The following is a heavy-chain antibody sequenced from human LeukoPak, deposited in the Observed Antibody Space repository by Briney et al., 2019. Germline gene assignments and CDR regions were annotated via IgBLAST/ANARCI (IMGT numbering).Heavy chain of an antibody. V-gene: IGHV3-21*01. Sequence: GGSLRLSCAASGFTFSTYSMSWVRQAPGKGLEWVSSISSSSSYKDYVDSVKGRFTISRDNAKNSLYLQMNSLRAEDTAVYYCAKDRCSNGIGCYYYYMDVWGKGTTVTISS. J-gene: IGHJ6*03. CDR1: GFTFSTYS. CDR2: ISSSSSYK. D-gene: IGHD2-8*01. CDR3: AKDRCSNGIGCYYYYMDV.